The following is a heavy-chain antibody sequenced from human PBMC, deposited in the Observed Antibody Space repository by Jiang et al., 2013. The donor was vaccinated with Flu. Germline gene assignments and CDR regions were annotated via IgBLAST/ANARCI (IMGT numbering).Heavy chain of an antibody. Sequence: YHMGAPTQPSLKSRVTISVDKSKNQFSLKLSSVTAADTAVYYCAREGHCSSTSCYTWGYYYGMDVWGQGTTVTVSS. CDR3: AREGHCSSTSCYTWGYYYGMDV. J-gene: IGHJ6*02. V-gene: IGHV4-4*02. CDR2: YHMGAP. D-gene: IGHD2-2*02.